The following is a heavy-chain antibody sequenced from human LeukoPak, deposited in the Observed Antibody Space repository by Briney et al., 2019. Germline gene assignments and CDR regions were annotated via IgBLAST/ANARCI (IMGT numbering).Heavy chain of an antibody. J-gene: IGHJ1*01. CDR3: ARGSLDCSGGSCYPEYFQH. V-gene: IGHV4-34*01. CDR2: INHSGST. CDR1: GGSFSGYY. D-gene: IGHD2-15*01. Sequence: SETLSLTCAAYGGSFSGYYWSWIRQPPGKGLEWIGEINHSGSTNYNPSLKSRVTISVDTSKNQFSLKLSPVTAADTAVYYCARGSLDCSGGSCYPEYFQHWGQGTLVTVSS.